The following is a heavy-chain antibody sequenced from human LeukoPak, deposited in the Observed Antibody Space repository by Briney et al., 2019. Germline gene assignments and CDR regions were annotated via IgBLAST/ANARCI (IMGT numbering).Heavy chain of an antibody. CDR1: GYTFTSYG. CDR3: ARDQHCSSTSCYNWVDY. CDR2: ISAYNGNT. V-gene: IGHV1-18*01. Sequence: ASVKVSCKASGYTFTSYGISWVRQAPGQGLEWMGWISAYNGNTNYAQKIQGRVTMTTDTSTSTAYMELRSLRSDDTAVYYCARDQHCSSTSCYNWVDYWGQGTLVTVSS. D-gene: IGHD2-2*02. J-gene: IGHJ4*02.